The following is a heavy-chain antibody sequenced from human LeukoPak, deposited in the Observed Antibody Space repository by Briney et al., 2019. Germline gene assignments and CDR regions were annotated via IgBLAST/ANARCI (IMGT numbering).Heavy chain of an antibody. V-gene: IGHV4-31*03. CDR3: ARGRGDSSGYYYFDY. CDR2: IFFSGST. CDR1: GGSVSSGDSY. J-gene: IGHJ4*02. D-gene: IGHD3-22*01. Sequence: SETLSLTCTVSGGSVSSGDSYWTWIRQHPGEGLEWIGHIFFSGSTYYNPSLKSRVAISVDTSKNHFSLKLSSVTAAGTAVYYCARGRGDSSGYYYFDYWGQGTLVTVSS.